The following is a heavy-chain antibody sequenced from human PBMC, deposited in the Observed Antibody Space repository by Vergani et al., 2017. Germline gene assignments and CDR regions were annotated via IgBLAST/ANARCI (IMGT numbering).Heavy chain of an antibody. V-gene: IGHV4-31*03. CDR1: GGSISSGGYY. CDR3: ARVRIRITIFGDSFDY. J-gene: IGHJ4*02. CDR2: IYYSGST. Sequence: QVQLQESGPGLVKPSQTLSLICTVSGGSISSGGYYWSWIRQHPGKGLEWIGYIYYSGSTYYNPSLKSRVTISVDTSKNQFSLKLSSVTASDTAVYYCARVRIRITIFGDSFDYWGQGTLVTVSS. D-gene: IGHD3-3*01.